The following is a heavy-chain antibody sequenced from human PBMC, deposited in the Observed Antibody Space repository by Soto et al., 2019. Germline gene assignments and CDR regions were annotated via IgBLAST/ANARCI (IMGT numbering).Heavy chain of an antibody. V-gene: IGHV1-2*02. J-gene: IGHJ5*02. CDR3: ARGGGRGYNELDP. Sequence: QVQLVQSGAEVKKPGASVKVSCKASGYTFTAYYMHWVRQAPGQGLEWMGWINPNSGGTYHAQNFQGRVTMTRDTSTTTASRELASLRSDDTAVYYCARGGGRGYNELDPWGHGTLVIVSS. CDR2: INPNSGGT. CDR1: GYTFTAYY. D-gene: IGHD5-12*01.